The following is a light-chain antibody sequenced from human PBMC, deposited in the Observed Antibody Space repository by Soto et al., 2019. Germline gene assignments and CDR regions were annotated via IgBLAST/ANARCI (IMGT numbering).Light chain of an antibody. CDR1: QSVLYSSNNKNY. Sequence: DIVMTQSPDSLAVSLGERATINCKSSQSVLYSSNNKNYLAWYQQQPGQPPKLLIYWASTRESGVPDRFSGSGAGTEFTLTISHLHAVDGAIDYCQQYYSAPLTFGGGTKVEIK. V-gene: IGKV4-1*01. CDR2: WAS. CDR3: QQYYSAPLT. J-gene: IGKJ4*01.